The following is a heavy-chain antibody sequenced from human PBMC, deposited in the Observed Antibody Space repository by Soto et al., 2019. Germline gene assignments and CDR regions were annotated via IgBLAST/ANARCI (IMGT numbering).Heavy chain of an antibody. CDR3: ARASKDMAAAGIRLYYFDY. Sequence: GGSLRLSCAASGFTFSSYSMNWVRQAPGKGLEWVSSISSSSSYIYYADSVKGRFTISRDNAKNSLYLQMNSLRAEDTAVYYCARASKDMAAAGIRLYYFDYWGQGTLVTVSS. V-gene: IGHV3-21*01. D-gene: IGHD6-13*01. CDR2: ISSSSSYI. CDR1: GFTFSSYS. J-gene: IGHJ4*02.